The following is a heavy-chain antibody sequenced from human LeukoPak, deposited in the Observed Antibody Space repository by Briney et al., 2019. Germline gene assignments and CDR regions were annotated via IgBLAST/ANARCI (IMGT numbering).Heavy chain of an antibody. CDR3: AKEGSSGLYFDY. CDR2: ISNRDSYT. CDR1: GFTFSDYY. Sequence: GGSLRLSCEASGFTFSDYYMSWIRQAPGKGLEWVSYISNRDSYTNYADSVKGRFTISRDNAKNSLYLQMNSLRAEDTAAYYCAKEGSSGLYFDYWGQGILVTVSS. D-gene: IGHD6-19*01. J-gene: IGHJ4*02. V-gene: IGHV3-11*06.